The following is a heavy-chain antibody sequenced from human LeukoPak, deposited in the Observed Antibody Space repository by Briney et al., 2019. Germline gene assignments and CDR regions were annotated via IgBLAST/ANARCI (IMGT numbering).Heavy chain of an antibody. J-gene: IGHJ4*02. CDR2: IYHSGNT. CDR1: GSSMSSNY. V-gene: IGHV4-4*09. Sequence: SETLSLTCNVSGSSMSSNYWSWIRQPPGKGLEWIGYIYHSGNTNYSPSLESRVTMSVDESKNQFSLRVHFVSAADTAVYYCASTRRAAVAGRFDSWGQGTLVTVSS. CDR3: ASTRRAAVAGRFDS. D-gene: IGHD6-19*01.